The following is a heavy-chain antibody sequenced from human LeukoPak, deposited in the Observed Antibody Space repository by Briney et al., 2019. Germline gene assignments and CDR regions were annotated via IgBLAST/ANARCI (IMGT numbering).Heavy chain of an antibody. CDR2: IYTSGNT. D-gene: IGHD2-8*01. CDR3: ARSPYCTNGLCYLKYYFDY. J-gene: IGHJ4*02. CDR1: GGSISSYY. V-gene: IGHV4-4*07. Sequence: PSETLSLTCTVSGGSISSYYWSWTRQPAGKGLEWIGRIYTSGNTNYNPSLKSRVTMSVDTSKNQFSLKLDSVTAADTAVYYCARSPYCTNGLCYLKYYFDYWGQGTLVTVSS.